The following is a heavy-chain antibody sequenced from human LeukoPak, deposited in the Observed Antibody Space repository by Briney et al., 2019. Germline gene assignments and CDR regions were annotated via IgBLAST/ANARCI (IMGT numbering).Heavy chain of an antibody. D-gene: IGHD3-10*01. CDR3: ARYGSGSSYDY. J-gene: IGHJ4*02. Sequence: GGSLRLSCAASGFTFSSYWMSWVRQAPGQGLELVANIKQDGSEKYYVDSVKGRFTISRDNAKNSLYLQMSSLRAEDTAVYYCARYGSGSSYDYWGQGTLVTVSS. CDR1: GFTFSSYW. CDR2: IKQDGSEK. V-gene: IGHV3-7*03.